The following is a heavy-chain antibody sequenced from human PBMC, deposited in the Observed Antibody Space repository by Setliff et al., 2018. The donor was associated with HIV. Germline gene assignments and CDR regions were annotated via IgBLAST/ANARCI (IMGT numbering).Heavy chain of an antibody. Sequence: ASVKVSCKASGYTFTGYYMHWVRQAPGQGLEWMGWINPNSGGTNYAQKFQGRVTMTRDTSISTVYMELSSLRSEDTAVYYCARERGVVIGSGNWYFDLWGRGTLVTVSS. CDR3: ARERGVVIGSGNWYFDL. CDR2: INPNSGGT. CDR1: GYTFTGYY. D-gene: IGHD2-21*01. J-gene: IGHJ2*01. V-gene: IGHV1-2*02.